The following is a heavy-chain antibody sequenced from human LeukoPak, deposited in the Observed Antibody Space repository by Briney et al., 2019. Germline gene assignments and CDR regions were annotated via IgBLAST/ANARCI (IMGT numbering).Heavy chain of an antibody. D-gene: IGHD3-10*01. Sequence: GGSLRLSCAASGFTFSSYWMSWVRQAPGKGLEWVANIKQDGSEKYYVDSVKGRFTISRDNAKNSLYLQMNSLRAEDTAVYYCAREERGSGYYYYYMDVWGKGTTVTISS. J-gene: IGHJ6*03. CDR1: GFTFSSYW. CDR3: AREERGSGYYYYYMDV. CDR2: IKQDGSEK. V-gene: IGHV3-7*01.